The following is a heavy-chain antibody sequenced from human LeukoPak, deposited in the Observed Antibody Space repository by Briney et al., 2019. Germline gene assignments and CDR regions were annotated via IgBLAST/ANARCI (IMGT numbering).Heavy chain of an antibody. J-gene: IGHJ4*02. D-gene: IGHD6-19*01. V-gene: IGHV1-8*01. CDR3: ARGRYSSGSDYFDH. Sequence: ATGQGLEWMGWMNPNSGNTGYAQKFQGRVAMTRNTSISTAYMELSSLRSDDTAVYYCARGRYSSGSDYFDHWGLGTLVTVSS. CDR2: MNPNSGNT.